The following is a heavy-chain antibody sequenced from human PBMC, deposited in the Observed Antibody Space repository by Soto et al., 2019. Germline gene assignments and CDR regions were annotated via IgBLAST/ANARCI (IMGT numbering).Heavy chain of an antibody. Sequence: QVQLVQSGTEVKKPGSSVKVSCKASGGTFRSNAISWVRQAPGQGLEWMGGLIPIFGTTNYAQKFQVRVTITADESARKAYMALSSLRSADTAVYDCASLPSFYYGSGYGMDVWGQGTTVTVSS. V-gene: IGHV1-69*01. CDR1: GGTFRSNA. J-gene: IGHJ6*02. CDR3: ASLPSFYYGSGYGMDV. CDR2: LIPIFGTT. D-gene: IGHD3-10*01.